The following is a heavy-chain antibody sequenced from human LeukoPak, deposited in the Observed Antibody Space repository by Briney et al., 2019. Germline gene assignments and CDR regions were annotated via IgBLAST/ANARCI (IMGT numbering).Heavy chain of an antibody. CDR3: ARRTYYYGPVPI. V-gene: IGHV4-59*12. Sequence: PSETLSLTCTVSGGSISSYYWSWIRQPPGKGLEWIGYIYYSGSTNYNPSLKSRVTISVDTSKNQFSLKLSSVTAADTAVYYCARRTYYYGPVPIWGQGTMVTVSS. CDR1: GGSISSYY. CDR2: IYYSGST. D-gene: IGHD3-10*01. J-gene: IGHJ3*02.